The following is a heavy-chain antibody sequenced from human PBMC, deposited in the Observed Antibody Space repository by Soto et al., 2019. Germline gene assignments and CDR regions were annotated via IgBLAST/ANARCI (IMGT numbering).Heavy chain of an antibody. CDR3: ALDCSSALGYYYCGLDV. CDR1: GFTFSDYY. D-gene: IGHD6-19*01. V-gene: IGHV3-11*01. Sequence: PGGSLRLSCAASGFTFSDYYMSWIRQAPGKGLEWVSYISSSGSTIYYADSVKGRCTISRDKAKDSLYLQMISLRAEDTAVYYCALDCSSALGYYYCGLDVWGRGTTDTVSS. CDR2: ISSSGSTI. J-gene: IGHJ6*02.